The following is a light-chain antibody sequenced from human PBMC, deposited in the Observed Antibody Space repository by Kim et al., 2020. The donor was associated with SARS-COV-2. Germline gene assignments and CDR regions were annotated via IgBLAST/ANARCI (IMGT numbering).Light chain of an antibody. CDR3: NSRDSSTNRLV. CDR2: GKN. V-gene: IGLV3-19*01. CDR1: SLRSYY. J-gene: IGLJ2*01. Sequence: SSELTQDPAVSVALGQTVGITCQGDSLRSYYASWYQQKPGQAPVVVIYGKNNRPSGIPDRFSGSSSGNTASLTIAGAQAEDEADYYCNSRDSSTNRLVFGGGTQLTVL.